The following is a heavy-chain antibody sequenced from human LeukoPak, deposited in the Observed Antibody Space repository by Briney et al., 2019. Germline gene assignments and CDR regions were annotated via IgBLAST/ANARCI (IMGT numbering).Heavy chain of an antibody. CDR1: GGSISGDY. CDR2: INTSGNS. D-gene: IGHD1-26*01. V-gene: IGHV4-4*07. Sequence: SETLSLTCTVSGGSISGDYWRGSRQPAGKGLEGMGRINTSGNSNYNPSLKRRVPMSVDTSKNQFSLQLSSVTAADTAVYYCAIGWGYMDVSGKGTTVTVSS. CDR3: AIGWGYMDV. J-gene: IGHJ6*03.